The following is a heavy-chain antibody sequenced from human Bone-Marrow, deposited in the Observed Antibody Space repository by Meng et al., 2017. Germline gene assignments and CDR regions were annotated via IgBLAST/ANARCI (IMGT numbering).Heavy chain of an antibody. CDR3: ASWIYSCGWQ. Sequence: QSPHSPPALTDPSEPLSLTRRVSCGYINNIAGWSCVRQPPGKGLEWIGEIYPGGDTNYNPSLKSRVTIAIDKSKNQFSLKLSSVTAADTAVYYCASWIYSCGWQWGQGALVTGSS. CDR1: CGYINNIAG. J-gene: IGHJ4*02. CDR2: IYPGGDT. D-gene: IGHD6-19*01. V-gene: IGHV4/OR15-8*02.